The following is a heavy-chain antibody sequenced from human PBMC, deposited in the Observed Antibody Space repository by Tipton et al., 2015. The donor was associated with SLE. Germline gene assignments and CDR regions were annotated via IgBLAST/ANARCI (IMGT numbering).Heavy chain of an antibody. CDR1: GGSISSHY. V-gene: IGHV4-59*11. D-gene: IGHD6-6*01. J-gene: IGHJ4*02. CDR3: ARDSAGIAARPGY. Sequence: VSGGSISSHYWSWIRQPPGKGLEWIGYIYYSGSTNYNPSLKSRVTISVDTSKNQFSLKLSSVTAADTAVYYCARDSAGIAARPGYWGQGTLVTVSS. CDR2: IYYSGST.